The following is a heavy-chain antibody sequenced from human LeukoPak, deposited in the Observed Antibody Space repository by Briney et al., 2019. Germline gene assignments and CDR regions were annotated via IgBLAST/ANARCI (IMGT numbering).Heavy chain of an antibody. Sequence: GASVKVSCKASGGTFSSYAISWVRQAPGQGLEWMGGIIPIFGTANYAQKFQGRVTITTDKSTSTAYMELSSLRSEDTAVYYCARDPGIAAPSLWGQGTLVTVSS. CDR1: GGTFSSYA. V-gene: IGHV1-69*05. D-gene: IGHD6-13*01. CDR3: ARDPGIAAPSL. J-gene: IGHJ4*02. CDR2: IIPIFGTA.